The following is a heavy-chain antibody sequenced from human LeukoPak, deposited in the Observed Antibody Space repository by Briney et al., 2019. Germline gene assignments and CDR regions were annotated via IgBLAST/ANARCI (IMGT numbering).Heavy chain of an antibody. CDR2: IKQDGSEK. J-gene: IGHJ4*02. Sequence: PGGSLRLSCAASGFTFSSYWMSWVRQAPGKGLEWVANIKQDGSEKYYVDSVKGRFTISRDNAKNSLYLQMNSLRAEDTAVFYCAKEGYSSSWSSGFDYWGQGTLVTVSS. D-gene: IGHD6-13*01. CDR3: AKEGYSSSWSSGFDY. CDR1: GFTFSSYW. V-gene: IGHV3-7*01.